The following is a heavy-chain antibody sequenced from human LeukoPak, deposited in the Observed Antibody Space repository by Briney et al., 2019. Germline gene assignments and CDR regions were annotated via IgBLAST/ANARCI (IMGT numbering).Heavy chain of an antibody. J-gene: IGHJ4*02. D-gene: IGHD6-19*01. CDR3: ARENEGSGWYYFDY. CDR2: INPSAGST. V-gene: IGHV1-46*01. Sequence: ASVKFSCKASGYTFTSYQMHWVRQAPEHGLEWMGIINPSAGSTSYAQKFQGRVTMTRDTSTSTGYMELSSLRSEDTAVYYCARENEGSGWYYFDYWGQGTLVSVSS. CDR1: GYTFTSYQ.